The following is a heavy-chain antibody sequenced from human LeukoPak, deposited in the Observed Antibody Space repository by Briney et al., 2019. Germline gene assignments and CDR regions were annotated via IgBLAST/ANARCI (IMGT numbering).Heavy chain of an antibody. CDR2: IYYSGST. Sequence: PSETLSLTCTVSGGPISSYYWSWIRQPPGKGLEWIGYIYYSGSTNYNPSLKSRVTISVDTSKNQFSLKLSSVTAADTAVYYCASHYYGSGSYLSGFDPWGQGTLVTVSS. CDR1: GGPISSYY. V-gene: IGHV4-59*08. CDR3: ASHYYGSGSYLSGFDP. J-gene: IGHJ5*02. D-gene: IGHD3-10*01.